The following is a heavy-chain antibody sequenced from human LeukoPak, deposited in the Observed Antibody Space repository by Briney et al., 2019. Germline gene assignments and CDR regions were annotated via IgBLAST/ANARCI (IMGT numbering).Heavy chain of an antibody. Sequence: SQTLSLTCSVSGGSISSSAYHWSWFRQPPGKGLEWIGEIYHSGSTNYNPALKSRVTISVDKSKNQFSLNLSSVTAADTAVYYCARDLRGSTTWLGENYFDYWGQGTLVTVSS. CDR2: IYHSGST. CDR1: GGSISSSAYH. CDR3: ARDLRGSTTWLGENYFDY. D-gene: IGHD2-2*01. J-gene: IGHJ4*02. V-gene: IGHV4-39*07.